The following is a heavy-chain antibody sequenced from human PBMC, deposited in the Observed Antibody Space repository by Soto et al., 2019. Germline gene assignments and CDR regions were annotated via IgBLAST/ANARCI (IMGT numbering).Heavy chain of an antibody. CDR1: GFTFSSYS. J-gene: IGHJ5*02. V-gene: IGHV3-21*01. CDR3: ARVYYGGNSGWFDP. D-gene: IGHD4-17*01. Sequence: GGSLRLSCAASGFTFSSYSMNWVRQAPGKGLEWVSSISSSSYIYYADSVKGRFTISRDNAKNSLYLQMNSLRAEDTAVYYCARVYYGGNSGWFDPWGQGTLVTVSS. CDR2: ISSSSYI.